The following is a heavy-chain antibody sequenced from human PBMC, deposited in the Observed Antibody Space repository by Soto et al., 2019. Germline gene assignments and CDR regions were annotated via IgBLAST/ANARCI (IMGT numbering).Heavy chain of an antibody. CDR1: GYGFANRW. J-gene: IGHJ4*02. D-gene: IGHD4-17*01. CDR2: IYPGDSDT. Sequence: PGESLKISCKGCGYGFANRWSGRVRERPGKGLEWMGIIYPGDSDTRYSPSFQGQVTISADKSISTAYLRWSSLRASDTAIYYCARLEYGDSSYFDFWGEGALVTVSS. V-gene: IGHV5-51*01. CDR3: ARLEYGDSSYFDF.